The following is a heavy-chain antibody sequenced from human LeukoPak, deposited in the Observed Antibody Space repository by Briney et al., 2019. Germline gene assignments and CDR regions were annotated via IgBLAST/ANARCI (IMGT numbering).Heavy chain of an antibody. D-gene: IGHD6-13*01. CDR3: ARDSSSWGGFFDY. CDR2: IYSGGNT. V-gene: IGHV3-53*01. Sequence: GGSLRLSCAASGFTVSSKYMSWVRQAPGKGLEWVSVIYSGGNTYYADSVKGRFTISRDNSKNTLYLQMNSLRAEDTAVYYCARDSSSWGGFFDYWGQGTLVTVSS. CDR1: GFTVSSKY. J-gene: IGHJ4*02.